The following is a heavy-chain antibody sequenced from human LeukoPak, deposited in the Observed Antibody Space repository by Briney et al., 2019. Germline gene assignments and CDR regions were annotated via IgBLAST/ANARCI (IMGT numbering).Heavy chain of an antibody. D-gene: IGHD6-19*01. CDR2: IRYDGSNK. Sequence: GGSLRLSCAASGFTFSSYGMHWVRQAPGKGLEWVAFIRYDGSNKYYADSVKGRFTISRDNSKNTLYLQMSSLRAEDTAVYYCAKDLRYSSGRGGFDYWGQGTLVTVSS. V-gene: IGHV3-30*02. J-gene: IGHJ4*02. CDR1: GFTFSSYG. CDR3: AKDLRYSSGRGGFDY.